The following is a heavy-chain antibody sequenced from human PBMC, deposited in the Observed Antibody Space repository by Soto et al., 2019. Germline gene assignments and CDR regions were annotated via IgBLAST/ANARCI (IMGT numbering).Heavy chain of an antibody. J-gene: IGHJ5*02. CDR3: PTPAQCSGGTSYSDGCFDP. CDR2: FDPEDGET. CDR1: GYTLTELS. V-gene: IGHV1-24*01. D-gene: IGHD2-15*01. Sequence: ASVKVSCKVSGYTLTELSMHWVRQAPGKGLKWMGGFDPEDGETIYAQKFQGRVTMTEDTSTDTAYMELSSLRSADTDVHSCPTPAQCSGGTSYSDGCFDPWRQGTLGTVSS.